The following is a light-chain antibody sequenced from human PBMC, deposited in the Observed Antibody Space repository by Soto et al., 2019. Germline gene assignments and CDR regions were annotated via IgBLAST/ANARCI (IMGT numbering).Light chain of an antibody. V-gene: IGKV2-40*01. Sequence: DIVMTQTPLSLPVTPGEPASISCRSSQSLVDSDDVNTSLDWHLQRPGQSPKFLIHTLSYRASGVTDRFSGSGSGTDFTMKSSRVEAEDVGVYYCVQLIECPPLTFGGGTKVEIK. J-gene: IGKJ4*01. CDR3: VQLIECPPLT. CDR1: QSLVDSDDVNTS. CDR2: TLS.